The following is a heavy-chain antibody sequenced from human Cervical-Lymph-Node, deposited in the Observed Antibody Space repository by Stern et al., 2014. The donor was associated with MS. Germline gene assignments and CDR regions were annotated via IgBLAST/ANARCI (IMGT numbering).Heavy chain of an antibody. D-gene: IGHD6-13*01. CDR3: AAAAGTLYYYYYNMDV. CDR1: GYTFTGYY. Sequence: QVQLVQSGAEVKKPGASVKVSCKASGYTFTGYYMHWVRQAPGQGLEWVGWINPNSGGTTYAQKFQGRVTMNRDNSINTAYTQMSRLRSDDTAVYYCAAAAGTLYYYYYNMDVWGQGTTVTVSS. V-gene: IGHV1-2*02. CDR2: INPNSGGT. J-gene: IGHJ6*02.